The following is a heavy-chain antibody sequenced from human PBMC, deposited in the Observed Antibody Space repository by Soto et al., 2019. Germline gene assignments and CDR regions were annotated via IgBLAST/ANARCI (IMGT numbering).Heavy chain of an antibody. Sequence: GGSLRLSCAASGFPFSSYAMHWVRQAPGKGLEWVAVISYDGSNKYYADSVKGRFTISRDNSKNTLYLQMNSLRAEDTAVYYCAREPTSDPVVVITTEAFGYYGMDVWGQGTTVTVSS. J-gene: IGHJ6*02. CDR3: AREPTSDPVVVITTEAFGYYGMDV. CDR1: GFPFSSYA. CDR2: ISYDGSNK. D-gene: IGHD3-22*01. V-gene: IGHV3-30-3*01.